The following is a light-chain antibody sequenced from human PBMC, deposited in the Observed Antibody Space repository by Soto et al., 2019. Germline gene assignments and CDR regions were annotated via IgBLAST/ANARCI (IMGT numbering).Light chain of an antibody. CDR2: GAS. Sequence: EIVLTQSPGTLSLSPGERATLSCRASQSVSSNYLAWYQQKPGQAPRPLIYGASSRATGIQDRFSGSGAGTDFTLTISRLEPEDFAVYYCQQYGSSPWTVGQGTKVEIK. J-gene: IGKJ1*01. V-gene: IGKV3-20*01. CDR1: QSVSSNY. CDR3: QQYGSSPWT.